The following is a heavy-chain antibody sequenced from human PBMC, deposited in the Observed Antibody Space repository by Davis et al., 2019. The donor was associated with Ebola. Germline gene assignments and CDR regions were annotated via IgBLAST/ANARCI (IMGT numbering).Heavy chain of an antibody. CDR1: GFTFDDYA. V-gene: IGHV3-9*01. D-gene: IGHD2-2*01. Sequence: PGGSLRLSCAASGFTFDDYAMHWVRHAPGKGLEWVSGISWNSGSIGYADSVKGRFTISRDNSKNTLYLQMNSLRAEDTAVYYCARENCSSTSCYRYYYYGMDVWGQGTTVTVSS. CDR2: ISWNSGSI. CDR3: ARENCSSTSCYRYYYYGMDV. J-gene: IGHJ6*02.